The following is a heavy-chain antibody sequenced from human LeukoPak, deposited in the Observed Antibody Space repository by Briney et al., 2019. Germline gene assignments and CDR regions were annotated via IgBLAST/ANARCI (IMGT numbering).Heavy chain of an antibody. J-gene: IGHJ6*04. CDR2: IYYSGST. V-gene: IGHV4-59*01. Sequence: SETLSLTCTVSGGSISSYYWSWIRQPPGKGLEWIGYIYYSGSTNYNPSLKSRVTISVETSKNEFSLKLRSVTAADTAVYYCARDFYRYGSGSPSLDVWGKGTTVTISS. D-gene: IGHD3-10*01. CDR1: GGSISSYY. CDR3: ARDFYRYGSGSPSLDV.